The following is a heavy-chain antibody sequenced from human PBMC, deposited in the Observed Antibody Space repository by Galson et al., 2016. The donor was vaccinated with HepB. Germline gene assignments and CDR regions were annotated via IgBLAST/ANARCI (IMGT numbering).Heavy chain of an antibody. J-gene: IGHJ6*02. D-gene: IGHD4-17*01. V-gene: IGHV5-51*01. Sequence: QSGAEVKKPRESLKISCKGSGYSFTSYWIGWVRQMPGKGLEWMGVIYPGDSDTKYSPSFQGQVTISADKSISTAYLQWSSLKASDTAMYYCARRMLTTIGYYYYGMDVWGQGTTVTVSS. CDR3: ARRMLTTIGYYYYGMDV. CDR2: IYPGDSDT. CDR1: GYSFTSYW.